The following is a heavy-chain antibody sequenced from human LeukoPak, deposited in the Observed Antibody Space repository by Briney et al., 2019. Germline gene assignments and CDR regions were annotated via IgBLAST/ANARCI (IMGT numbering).Heavy chain of an antibody. J-gene: IGHJ4*02. CDR2: IYYSGST. V-gene: IGHV4-59*01. CDR3: ARLRHPRAHLDY. D-gene: IGHD3-3*01. CDR1: GGSISSYY. Sequence: SETLSLTCTVSGGSISSYYWSWIRQPPGKGLEWIGYIYYSGSTNYNPSLKSRVTISVDTSKNQFSLKLSSVTAADTAVYYCARLRHPRAHLDYWGQGTLVTVSS.